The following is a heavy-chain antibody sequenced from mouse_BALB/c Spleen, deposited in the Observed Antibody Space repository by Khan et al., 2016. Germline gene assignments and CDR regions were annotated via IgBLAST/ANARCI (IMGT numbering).Heavy chain of an antibody. CDR3: ARSHLDYSVGFTY. J-gene: IGHJ3*01. Sequence: VQLQQPGAELVKPGASVKLSCTASGFNTTDNYMHWVKQRPEQGLEWIGRIDPANGKTKYDPKFQGKATITADTSSNTAYLQLSSLTSEDTAVYYRARSHLDYSVGFTYLGQGPLVMVSA. V-gene: IGHV14-3*02. CDR1: GFNTTDNY. CDR2: IDPANGKT. D-gene: IGHD2-4*01.